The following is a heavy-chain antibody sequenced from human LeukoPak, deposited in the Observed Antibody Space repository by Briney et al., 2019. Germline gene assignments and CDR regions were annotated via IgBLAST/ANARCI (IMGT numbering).Heavy chain of an antibody. D-gene: IGHD3-3*01. CDR1: GFTFGDYA. CDR3: TRESRKIFGVEGLDY. CDR2: IRSKAYGGTT. J-gene: IGHJ4*02. Sequence: GGSLRLSCTASGFTFGDYAMSWFRQAPGKGLEWVGFIRSKAYGGTTEYAASVKGRSTISRDDSKSIAYLQMNSLKTEDTAVYYCTRESRKIFGVEGLDYWGQGTLVTVSS. V-gene: IGHV3-49*03.